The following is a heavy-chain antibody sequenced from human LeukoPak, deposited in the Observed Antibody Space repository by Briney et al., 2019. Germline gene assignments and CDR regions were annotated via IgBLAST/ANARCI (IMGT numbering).Heavy chain of an antibody. CDR1: GYTFTSYG. D-gene: IGHD3-10*01. CDR3: ASAYGSGSYSGY. Sequence: ASVKVSCKASGYTFTSYGISWVRQAPGQGLEWMGWIDPNSGGTIYAQKFQGRVTMTRDTSISTAYMELSRLRSDDTAMYYCASAYGSGSYSGYWGQGTLVTVSS. J-gene: IGHJ4*02. CDR2: IDPNSGGT. V-gene: IGHV1-2*02.